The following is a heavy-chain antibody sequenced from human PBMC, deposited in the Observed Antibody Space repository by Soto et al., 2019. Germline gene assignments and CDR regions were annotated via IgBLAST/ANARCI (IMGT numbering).Heavy chain of an antibody. D-gene: IGHD5-18*01. CDR3: AKERIQLWSHYFDY. V-gene: IGHV3-23*01. Sequence: GESLKISCAASGFTFSSYAMRWVRQAPGKGLEWVSAISGSGGSTYYADSVKGRFTISRDNSKNTLYLQMNSLRAEDTAVYYCAKERIQLWSHYFDYWGQGTLVTVSS. J-gene: IGHJ4*02. CDR2: ISGSGGST. CDR1: GFTFSSYA.